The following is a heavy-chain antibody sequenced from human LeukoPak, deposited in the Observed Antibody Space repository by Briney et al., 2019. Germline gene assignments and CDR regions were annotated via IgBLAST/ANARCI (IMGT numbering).Heavy chain of an antibody. D-gene: IGHD3-10*01. CDR3: ARAYVPYYGSGSYYQRLDY. Sequence: ASVKVSCKASGYTFTSYGISWVRQAPGQGLEWMGWISAYNGNTNYAQKLQGRVTITTDTSTSTAYMELRSLRSDDTAVYYCARAYVPYYGSGSYYQRLDYWGQGTLVTVSS. V-gene: IGHV1-18*01. CDR1: GYTFTSYG. J-gene: IGHJ4*02. CDR2: ISAYNGNT.